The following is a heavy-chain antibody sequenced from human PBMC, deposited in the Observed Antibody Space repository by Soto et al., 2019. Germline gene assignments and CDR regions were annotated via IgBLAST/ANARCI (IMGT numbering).Heavy chain of an antibody. J-gene: IGHJ4*02. CDR3: ARDITGATGDY. D-gene: IGHD1-26*01. CDR1: GYTFINQN. CDR2: ISTSNGDT. V-gene: IGHV1-18*01. Sequence: GSVKVSCKASGYTFINQNIFWVRLAPGQGLEWMGWISTSNGDTNYAQKFRDRVTLTTDTSTRTAYLELRSLRYDDTAVYYCARDITGATGDYWGQGTLVTVSS.